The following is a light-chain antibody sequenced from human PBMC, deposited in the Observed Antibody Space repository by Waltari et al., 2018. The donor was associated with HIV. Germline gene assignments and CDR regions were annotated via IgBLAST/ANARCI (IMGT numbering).Light chain of an antibody. CDR2: TAS. CDR1: QSISTS. CDR3: QQSYSYPLT. V-gene: IGKV1-39*01. Sequence: DIQMTQSPSSLSASVGDRVTISCRTSQSISTSLNWYQQKRGKAPELLIHTASTLQTGVPSRFSGSGSGTDFTLTIYSLQPEDFATYYCQQSYSYPLTFGPGTKVDIK. J-gene: IGKJ3*01.